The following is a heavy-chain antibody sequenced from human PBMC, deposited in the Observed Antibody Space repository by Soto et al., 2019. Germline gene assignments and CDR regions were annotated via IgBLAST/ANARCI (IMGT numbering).Heavy chain of an antibody. CDR2: INNHGDTT. D-gene: IGHD1-26*01. CDR1: GFTFGSYA. CDR3: VKVWGGAGIY. V-gene: IGHV3-64D*06. J-gene: IGHJ4*02. Sequence: GGSLRLSCSASGFTFGSYAMHWVRQAPGKGLEYVSAINNHGDTTSYADSVKGTFTISRDNSKNTLYLQMASLRREDTAVYYCVKVWGGAGIYWGQGTLVAVSS.